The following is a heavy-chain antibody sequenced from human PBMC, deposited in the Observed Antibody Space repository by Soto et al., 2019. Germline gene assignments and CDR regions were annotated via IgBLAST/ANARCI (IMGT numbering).Heavy chain of an antibody. V-gene: IGHV3-30*03. Sequence: QVQLVESGGGVVQPGRSLRLSCAASGFTFSSYGMHWVRQAPGKGLEWVAVISYDGSNKYYADSVKGRFTISRDNSKNTLYLQMKSLRAEDTAVYYCAIIVVVVAATQKGGAFDIWGQGSMVTVSS. CDR1: GFTFSSYG. CDR2: ISYDGSNK. CDR3: AIIVVVVAATQKGGAFDI. J-gene: IGHJ3*02. D-gene: IGHD2-15*01.